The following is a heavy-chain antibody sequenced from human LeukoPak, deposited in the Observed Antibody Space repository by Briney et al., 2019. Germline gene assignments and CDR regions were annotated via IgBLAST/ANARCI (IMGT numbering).Heavy chain of an antibody. D-gene: IGHD3-22*01. CDR3: ARDDSSTDTSGSYFDLLDS. J-gene: IGHJ1*01. CDR1: GFTFSSYE. CDR2: ITSSGSTI. V-gene: IGHV3-48*03. Sequence: PGGSLRLSCAASGFTFSSYEMNWVRQAPGKGLEWVSYITSSGSTIYYTDSVKGRFTISRDNAKNSLYLQMNSLRAEDTAVYYCARDDSSTDTSGSYFDLLDSWGQGTLVSV.